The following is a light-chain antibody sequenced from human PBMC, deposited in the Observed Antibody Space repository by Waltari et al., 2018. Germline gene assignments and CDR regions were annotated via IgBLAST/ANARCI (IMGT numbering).Light chain of an antibody. CDR3: QTWGTGIPKV. Sequence: QLVVTQSPSASASLGAPLKLTCTLSSGHRSHDIARHPKQPAKCPRYLLKVTTDGSHNKGDGIPARFSGSSSGAERYLTISSLQSEDEADYYCQTWGTGIPKVFGGGTKLTVL. CDR1: SGHRSHD. V-gene: IGLV4-69*01. J-gene: IGLJ2*01. CDR2: VTTDGSH.